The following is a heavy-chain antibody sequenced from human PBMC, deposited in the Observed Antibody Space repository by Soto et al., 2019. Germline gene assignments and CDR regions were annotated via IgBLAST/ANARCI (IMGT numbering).Heavy chain of an antibody. CDR1: ASTFATSY. Sequence: ASVKVSCKASASTFATSYVHWVRQAPGQGLDWMGAINSSGGTTTYAQKFEGRLTMSRDTSTNTVYMELSSLTSQDTAMYYCARGLTTIGYYMWGQGTLVTVSS. CDR3: ARGLTTIGYYM. V-gene: IGHV1-46*01. J-gene: IGHJ4*02. D-gene: IGHD3-3*01. CDR2: INSSGGTT.